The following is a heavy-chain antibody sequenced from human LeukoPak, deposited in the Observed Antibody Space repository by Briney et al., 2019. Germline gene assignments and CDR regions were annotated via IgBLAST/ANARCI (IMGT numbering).Heavy chain of an antibody. J-gene: IGHJ6*03. CDR1: GGSISSSY. V-gene: IGHV4-59*08. D-gene: IGHD6-13*01. CDR3: ARHFRDDRVFRGSLYYMDV. Sequence: SETLSLTCTVSGGSISSSYWSWIRQPPGKGLEWIGYIYYSGSTNYNPSLKSRVTISVDTSKNQFSLKLSSVTAADTAVYYCARHFRDDRVFRGSLYYMDVWGNGTTVTVSS. CDR2: IYYSGST.